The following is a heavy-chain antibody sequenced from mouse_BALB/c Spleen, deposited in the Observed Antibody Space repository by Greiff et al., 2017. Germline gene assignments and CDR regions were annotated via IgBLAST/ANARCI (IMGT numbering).Heavy chain of an antibody. CDR1: GFDFSRYW. V-gene: IGHV4-1*02. D-gene: IGHD1-1*01. CDR2: INPDSSTI. CDR3: ARPAYYGSSDAMDY. Sequence: EVKLMESGGGLVQPGGSLKLSCAASGFDFSRYWMSWVRQAPGKGLEWIGEINPDSSTINYTPSLKDKFIISRDNAKNTLYLQMSKVRSEDTALYYCARPAYYGSSDAMDYWGQGTSVTVSS. J-gene: IGHJ4*01.